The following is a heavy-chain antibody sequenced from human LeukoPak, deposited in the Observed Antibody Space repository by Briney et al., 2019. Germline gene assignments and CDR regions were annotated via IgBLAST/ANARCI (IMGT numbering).Heavy chain of an antibody. CDR1: GYTFTGYY. CDR3: ARYSFFVKHSSSWYNWFDP. V-gene: IGHV1-2*02. J-gene: IGHJ5*02. CDR2: INPNSGGT. D-gene: IGHD6-13*01. Sequence: ASVKVSCKASGYTFTGYYMHWVRQAPGQGLEWMGWINPNSGGTNYAQKFQGRVTMTRDTSISTAYMELSRLRSDDTAVYYCARYSFFVKHSSSWYNWFDPWGQGTLVTVSS.